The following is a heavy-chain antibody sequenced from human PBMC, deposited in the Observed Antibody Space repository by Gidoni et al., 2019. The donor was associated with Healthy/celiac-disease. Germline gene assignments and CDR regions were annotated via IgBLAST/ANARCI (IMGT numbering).Heavy chain of an antibody. CDR1: GFTFSSYS. J-gene: IGHJ4*02. CDR3: ARDSPLYDY. CDR2: ISSSSSTI. V-gene: IGHV3-48*01. Sequence: EVQLVESGGGLVQPGGSLRLSCAASGFTFSSYSMNWVRQAPGKGLEWVSYISSSSSTIYYADSVKGRFTISRDNAKNSLYLQMNSLRAEDTAVYYCARDSPLYDYWGQGTLVTVSS. D-gene: IGHD2-2*02.